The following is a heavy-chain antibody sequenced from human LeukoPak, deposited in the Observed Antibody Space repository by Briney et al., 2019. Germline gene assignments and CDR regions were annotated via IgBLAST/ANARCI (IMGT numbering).Heavy chain of an antibody. J-gene: IGHJ5*02. CDR2: IIPIFGTA. V-gene: IGHV1-69*06. CDR3: AREEIGGYSSNWFDP. D-gene: IGHD5-18*01. Sequence: ASVKVACKASGGTFSSYAISWVRQAPGRGLEWMGGIIPIFGTANYAQKFQGRVTITADKSTSTAYMELSSLRSEDTAVYYCAREEIGGYSSNWFDPWGQGTLVTVSS. CDR1: GGTFSSYA.